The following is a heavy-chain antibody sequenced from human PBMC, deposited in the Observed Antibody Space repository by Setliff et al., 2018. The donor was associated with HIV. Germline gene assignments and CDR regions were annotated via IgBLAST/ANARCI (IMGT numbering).Heavy chain of an antibody. V-gene: IGHV3-30*02. CDR1: GFTFSSYG. CDR2: IRYDGSEK. CDR3: ARDATYYNFWSGSYDAFDV. Sequence: GGFLRLSCPASGFTFSSYGMHWVRQAPGKGLEWVAFIRYDGSEKYYIESVKGRFTISRDNSKKMLYLQMNSLRAEDTAVYYCARDATYYNFWSGSYDAFDVWGPGTMVTVSS. J-gene: IGHJ3*01. D-gene: IGHD3-3*01.